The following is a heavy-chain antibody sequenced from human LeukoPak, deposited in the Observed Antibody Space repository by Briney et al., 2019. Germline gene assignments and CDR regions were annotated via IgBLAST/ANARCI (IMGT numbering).Heavy chain of an antibody. D-gene: IGHD5-12*01. CDR1: GGSVNGYD. CDR3: ARGVAGYGPYDY. Sequence: PSETLSLTCTVSGGSVNGYDWSWIRQPPGKGLEWIGYMYYSGSTNYNPSLKSRVTISLDTPKNQFSLRLNSVTAADTAVYYCARGVAGYGPYDYWGQGTLVTVSS. J-gene: IGHJ4*02. V-gene: IGHV4-59*02. CDR2: MYYSGST.